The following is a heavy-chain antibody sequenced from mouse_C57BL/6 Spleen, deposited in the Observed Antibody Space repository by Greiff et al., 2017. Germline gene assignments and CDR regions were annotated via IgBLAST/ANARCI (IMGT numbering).Heavy chain of an antibody. V-gene: IGHV2-2*01. J-gene: IGHJ4*01. Sequence: VQLQQSGPGLVQPSPSLSITCPVSAFSLTSSGVHWVRQSPGKGLEWLGVLWSGGSTDYNAAFISRLSISKDNSKSQVFFQMNSLQADDTAIYYCARRELYALDYWGQGASDTVS. CDR3: ARRELYALDY. CDR1: AFSLTSSG. CDR2: LWSGGST.